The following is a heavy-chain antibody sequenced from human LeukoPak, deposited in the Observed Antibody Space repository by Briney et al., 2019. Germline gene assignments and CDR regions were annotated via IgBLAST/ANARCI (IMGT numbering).Heavy chain of an antibody. J-gene: IGHJ4*02. V-gene: IGHV4-34*01. CDR2: INHSGST. CDR1: GGSFSGYF. Sequence: SETLSLTCAVYGGSFSGYFWSWIRQPPGKGLEWIGEINHSGSTDYNPSLKSRVTMSIDTSNKQFSLKLSSVTAADTAVYYCVRGPNFDYWGQGTLVTVSS. CDR3: VRGPNFDY.